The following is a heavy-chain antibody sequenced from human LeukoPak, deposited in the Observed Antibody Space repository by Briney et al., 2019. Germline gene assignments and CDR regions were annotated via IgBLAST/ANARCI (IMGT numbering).Heavy chain of an antibody. CDR2: INPNSGGT. CDR1: GYTFTGYY. V-gene: IGHV1-2*02. J-gene: IGHJ4*02. Sequence: ASVKVSCNASGYTFTGYYMHWVRQAPGQGLEWMGWINPNSGGTNYAQKFQGRVTMTRDTSISTAYMELSRLRSDDTAVYYCARSRTSRSGFDYWGQGTLVTVSS. D-gene: IGHD3-3*02. CDR3: ARSRTSRSGFDY.